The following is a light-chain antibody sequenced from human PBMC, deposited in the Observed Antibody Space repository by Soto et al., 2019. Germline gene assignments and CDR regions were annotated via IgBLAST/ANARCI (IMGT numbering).Light chain of an antibody. CDR1: QSISSL. J-gene: IGKJ1*01. V-gene: IGKV1-5*03. Sequence: DIQMTQSPSTLSASVGDRVTITCRASQSISSLLAWYQQKPGKAPKLLIYKASSLESGVPSRFSGSGSGTEFTLTISSLQPEDFATYYCQQYNSYSWTFGQGTKVEIK. CDR2: KAS. CDR3: QQYNSYSWT.